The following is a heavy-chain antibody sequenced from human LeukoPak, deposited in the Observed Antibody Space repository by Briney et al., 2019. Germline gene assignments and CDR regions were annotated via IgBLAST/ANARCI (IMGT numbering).Heavy chain of an antibody. CDR3: ARGVAAAGTGDY. V-gene: IGHV1-8*01. CDR1: GYTFTSYD. J-gene: IGHJ4*02. Sequence: KVSCKASGYTFTSYDINWVRQATGQGLEWMGWMNPNSGNTGYAQKFQGRGTMTRNTSISTAYMELSSLRSEDTAVYYCARGVAAAGTGDYWGQGTLVTVSS. D-gene: IGHD6-13*01. CDR2: MNPNSGNT.